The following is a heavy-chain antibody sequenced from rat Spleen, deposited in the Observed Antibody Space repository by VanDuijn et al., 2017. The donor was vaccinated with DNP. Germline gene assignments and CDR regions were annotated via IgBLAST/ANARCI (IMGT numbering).Heavy chain of an antibody. CDR1: GFTFSSYW. CDR3: AHAGD. V-gene: IGHV5-29*01. D-gene: IGHD1-4*01. J-gene: IGHJ2*01. CDR2: ISYDGSTT. Sequence: EVQLVESGGGLVQPGRSLKLSCVASGFTFSSYWMFWIRQAPGKGLEWVATISYDGSTTNYRDSVKGRFTISRDNAKNTLYLQMDSLRSEDTATYYCAHAGDWGQGVMVTVSS.